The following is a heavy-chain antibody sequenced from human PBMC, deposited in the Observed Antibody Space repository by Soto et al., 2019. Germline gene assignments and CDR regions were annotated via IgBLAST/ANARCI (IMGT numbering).Heavy chain of an antibody. CDR3: ARSAVAGKRFDY. D-gene: IGHD6-19*01. V-gene: IGHV1-69*06. CDR1: GGTFSSYA. J-gene: IGHJ4*02. CDR2: IIPIFGTA. Sequence: AASVKVSCKASGGTFSSYAISWVRQAPGQGLEWMGGIIPIFGTANYAQKFQGRVTITADKSTSTAYMELSSLRSEDTAVYYCARSAVAGKRFDYWGQGTLVTVSS.